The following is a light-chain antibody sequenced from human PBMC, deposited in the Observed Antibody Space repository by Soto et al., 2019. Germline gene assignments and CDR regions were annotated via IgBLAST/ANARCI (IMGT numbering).Light chain of an antibody. CDR3: QQRSNWPVT. CDR1: QSVSSSY. J-gene: IGKJ1*01. V-gene: IGKV3D-20*02. Sequence: PGERVTLSCRASQSVSSSYLTWYQQKPGQAPRLLIYGASTRATSIPARFSGSGSGTDFTLTISSLQPEDFAVYYCQQRSNWPVTFGQGTRVEIK. CDR2: GAS.